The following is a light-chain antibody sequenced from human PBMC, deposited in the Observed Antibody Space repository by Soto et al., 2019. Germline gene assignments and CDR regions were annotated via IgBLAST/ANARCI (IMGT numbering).Light chain of an antibody. Sequence: EIVLTQSPGTLSLSPGERATLSCRASQTLSNSFIAWYQQKPGQAPRLLIYDTSSRATGVPARFSGSGSETDFTLTITSLEPEDFAVYYCQQRNNWPPITFGQGTRLEIK. J-gene: IGKJ5*01. CDR1: QTLSNSF. CDR2: DTS. CDR3: QQRNNWPPIT. V-gene: IGKV3D-20*02.